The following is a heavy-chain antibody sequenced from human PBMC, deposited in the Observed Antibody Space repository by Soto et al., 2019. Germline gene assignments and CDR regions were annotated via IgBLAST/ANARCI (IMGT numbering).Heavy chain of an antibody. CDR1: GFSFSRYG. D-gene: IGHD1-1*01. CDR3: AKETIQVGGPNYFDY. V-gene: IGHV3-30*18. Sequence: VQLVESGGGVVQPGRSLRLLCEASGFSFSRYGMHWVRQAPGMGLEWVAVISWDGLAQYYADSVKGRFTISRYNSQSTLYLQMNSLRTEDTAIYYCAKETIQVGGPNYFDYWGQGALVTVSS. J-gene: IGHJ4*02. CDR2: ISWDGLAQ.